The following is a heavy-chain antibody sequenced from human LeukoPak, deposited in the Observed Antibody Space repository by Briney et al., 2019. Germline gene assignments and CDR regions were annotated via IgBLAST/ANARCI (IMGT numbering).Heavy chain of an antibody. J-gene: IGHJ4*02. CDR1: GFTFSSYA. CDR3: ATRCVWGCPFFDH. D-gene: IGHD7-27*01. CDR2: ISGSGGST. Sequence: GGSPRLSCAASGFTFSSYAMSWVRQAPGKGLEWVSAISGSGGSTYYADSVKGRFTISRDNSKNTLYLQMNSLRAEDTAVYYCATRCVWGCPFFDHWGQGTLVTVSS. V-gene: IGHV3-23*01.